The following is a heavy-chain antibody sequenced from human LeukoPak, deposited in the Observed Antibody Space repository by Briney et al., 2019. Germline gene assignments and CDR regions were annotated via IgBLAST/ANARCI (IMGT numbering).Heavy chain of an antibody. CDR3: ARDFGVSGYSYGSVYYGMDV. J-gene: IGHJ6*02. CDR2: INPNSGGT. D-gene: IGHD5-18*01. CDR1: GYSFITYG. Sequence: ASVKVSCKTSGYSFITYGISWVRQAPGQGLEWMGWINPNSGGTNYAQKFQGRVTMTRDTSIRTAYMELSRLRSDDTAVYYCARDFGVSGYSYGSVYYGMDVWGQGTTVTVSS. V-gene: IGHV1-2*02.